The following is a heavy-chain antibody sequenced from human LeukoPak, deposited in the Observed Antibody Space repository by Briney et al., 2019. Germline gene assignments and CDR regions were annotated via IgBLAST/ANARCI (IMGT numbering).Heavy chain of an antibody. D-gene: IGHD3-22*01. J-gene: IGHJ5*02. V-gene: IGHV4-30-4*01. CDR3: ARDNTVSITLIPRRDWLDP. Sequence: SSETLSLTCTVSGGSISSGDHYWSWIRQPPGKGLEWIGYIHDSGSTYYNPSLKSRLAMSVDTSKNQFSLNLSSVTAADTAVYYCARDNTVSITLIPRRDWLDPWGQGILVTVSS. CDR1: GGSISSGDHY. CDR2: IHDSGST.